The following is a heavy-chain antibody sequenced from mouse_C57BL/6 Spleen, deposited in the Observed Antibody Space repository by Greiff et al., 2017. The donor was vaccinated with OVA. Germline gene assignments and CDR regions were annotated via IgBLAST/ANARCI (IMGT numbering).Heavy chain of an antibody. D-gene: IGHD1-1*01. Sequence: QVQLQQPGAELVRPGSSVKLSCKASGYTFTSYWIHWVKQRPIQGLEWIGNIDPSDSETHYNQKFKDKATLTVDKSSSTAYMQLSSLTSEDSAVYYCASGTTVWYFDVWGTGTTVTVSS. CDR1: GYTFTSYW. CDR3: ASGTTVWYFDV. CDR2: IDPSDSET. V-gene: IGHV1-52*01. J-gene: IGHJ1*03.